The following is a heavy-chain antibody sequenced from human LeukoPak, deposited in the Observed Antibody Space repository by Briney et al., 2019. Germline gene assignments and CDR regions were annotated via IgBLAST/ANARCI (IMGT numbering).Heavy chain of an antibody. CDR2: IYPGDSDT. V-gene: IGHV5-51*01. CDR1: GYSFTSYW. Sequence: PGESLKISCKGSGYSFTSYWIGWVRQMPGKGLEWMGIIYPGDSDTRYSPSLQGQVTISADKSISTAYLQWSSLKASDTAMYYCARRGGNSLYYYYGMDVWGQGTTVTVSS. D-gene: IGHD4-23*01. CDR3: ARRGGNSLYYYYGMDV. J-gene: IGHJ6*02.